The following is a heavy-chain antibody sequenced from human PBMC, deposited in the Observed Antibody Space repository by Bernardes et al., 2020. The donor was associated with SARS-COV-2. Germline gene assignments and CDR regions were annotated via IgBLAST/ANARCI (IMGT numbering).Heavy chain of an antibody. J-gene: IGHJ4*02. D-gene: IGHD3-10*01. CDR1: GYTFTGYY. V-gene: IGHV1-2*02. Sequence: ASVKVSCKASGYTFTGYYIHWVRQAPGQGLEWMGWINPNSGGTRYAEKFQGRVTMTRDTSISTAYVELKSLRSDDTAMYYCSRVKWFGDGPPYYWGQGTLVTVSS. CDR2: INPNSGGT. CDR3: SRVKWFGDGPPYY.